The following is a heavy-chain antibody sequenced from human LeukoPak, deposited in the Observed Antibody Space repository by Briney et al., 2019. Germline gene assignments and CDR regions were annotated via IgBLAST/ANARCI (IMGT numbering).Heavy chain of an antibody. V-gene: IGHV4-30-4*01. CDR2: IYYSGST. D-gene: IGHD3-9*01. J-gene: IGHJ5*02. CDR1: GGSISSGDYY. Sequence: KPSQTLSLTRTVSGGSISSGDYYWSWIRQPPGKGLEWIGYIYYSGSTYYNPSLKSRVTISVDTSKNQFSLKLSSVTAADTAVYYCARDAGPYFGNWFDPWGQGTLVTVSS. CDR3: ARDAGPYFGNWFDP.